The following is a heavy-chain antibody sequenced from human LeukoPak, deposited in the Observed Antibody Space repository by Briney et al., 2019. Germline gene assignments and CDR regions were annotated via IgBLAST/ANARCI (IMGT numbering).Heavy chain of an antibody. D-gene: IGHD2-2*01. CDR2: IYYSGST. Sequence: PSETLSLTCSISGYSISSGYFWGWIRQPPGKGLEWIGSIYYSGSTYYNPSLKSRVTISVDTSKNQFSLKLSSVTAADTAVYYCARGGYQLLDYWGQGTLVTVSS. CDR1: GYSISSGYF. V-gene: IGHV4-38-2*02. J-gene: IGHJ4*02. CDR3: ARGGYQLLDY.